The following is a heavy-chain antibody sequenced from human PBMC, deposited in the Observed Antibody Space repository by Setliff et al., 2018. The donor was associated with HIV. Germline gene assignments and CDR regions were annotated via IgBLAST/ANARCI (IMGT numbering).Heavy chain of an antibody. V-gene: IGHV4-38-2*01. Sequence: PSETLSLTCAVSGYSISSDYYWGWIRQPPGKGLEWIGSIYQSGTTYYNPALKSRVTISVDTSKNQFSLRLTSVTAADTAVYFCARVETTVTSRLDYWGQGTLVTVSS. CDR3: ARVETTVTSRLDY. J-gene: IGHJ4*02. CDR1: GYSISSDYY. CDR2: IYQSGTT. D-gene: IGHD4-17*01.